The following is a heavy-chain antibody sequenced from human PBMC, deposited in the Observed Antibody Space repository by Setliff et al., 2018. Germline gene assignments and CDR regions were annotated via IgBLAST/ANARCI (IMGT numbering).Heavy chain of an antibody. D-gene: IGHD1-26*01. CDR1: GGSITSGSYY. J-gene: IGHJ4*02. V-gene: IGHV4-61*02. CDR3: ARDNTIVGATDY. CDR2: LHTSGTT. Sequence: SETLSLTCAVSGGSITSGSYYWSWIRQPAGEGLEWIGRLHTSGTTDYNPSLKGRVTISADASTNHFSLKLTSVTAADTAVYYCARDNTIVGATDYWGQGALVTVSS.